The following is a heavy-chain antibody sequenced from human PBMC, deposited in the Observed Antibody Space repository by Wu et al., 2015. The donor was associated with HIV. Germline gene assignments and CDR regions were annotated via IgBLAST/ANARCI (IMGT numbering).Heavy chain of an antibody. CDR3: ARDRLDHGGYYGTDV. V-gene: IGHV1-46*01. D-gene: IGHD4/OR15-4a*01. J-gene: IGHJ6*02. CDR2: INPSGGSR. Sequence: QVQLVQSGAEVKKTGASVKVSCKASGYTFINHYIHWVRQAPGQGLEWMGIINPSGGSRSYAQKFQGRVTMTRDTSTNTVYMEVGSLRSDDTATYYCARDRLDHGGYYGTDVWGQGTTVTVSS. CDR1: GYTFINHY.